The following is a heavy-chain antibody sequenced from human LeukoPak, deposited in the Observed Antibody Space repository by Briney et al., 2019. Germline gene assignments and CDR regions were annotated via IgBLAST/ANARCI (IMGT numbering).Heavy chain of an antibody. J-gene: IGHJ3*02. CDR2: IIPIFGTA. Sequence: GASVRVSCKASGGTFSSYAISWVRQAPGQGLEWMGGIIPIFGTANYAQKFQGRVTITADESTSTAYMELSSLRSEDTAVYYCARDGISGYDGALDIWGQGTMVTVSS. CDR1: GGTFSSYA. D-gene: IGHD5-12*01. V-gene: IGHV1-69*01. CDR3: ARDGISGYDGALDI.